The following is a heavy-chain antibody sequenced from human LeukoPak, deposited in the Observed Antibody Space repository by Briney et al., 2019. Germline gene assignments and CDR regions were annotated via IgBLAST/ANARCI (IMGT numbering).Heavy chain of an antibody. J-gene: IGHJ4*02. V-gene: IGHV3-7*03. CDR2: IKQDGSEK. CDR1: GFTFSSYW. CDR3: AKDPLTIAAAGINYFDY. Sequence: PGGSLRLSCAASGFTFSSYWMSWVRQAPGKGLEWVANIKQDGSEKYYVDSVKGRFTISRDNAKNSLYLQMNSLRAEDTAVYYCAKDPLTIAAAGINYFDYWGQGTLVTVSS. D-gene: IGHD6-13*01.